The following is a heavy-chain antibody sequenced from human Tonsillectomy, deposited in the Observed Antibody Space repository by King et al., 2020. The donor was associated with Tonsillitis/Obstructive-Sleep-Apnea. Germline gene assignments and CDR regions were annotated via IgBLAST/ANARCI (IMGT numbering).Heavy chain of an antibody. CDR1: GFTFSDHY. D-gene: IGHD2-21*01. J-gene: IGHJ6*02. CDR2: IRNKANDYTT. Sequence: VQLVESGGGLVQPGGSLRLSCAASGFTFSDHYMDWVRQAPGKGLEWVGRIRNKANDYTTEYAASVKGRFTVSRDNSKYSLYLQMNSLKTEDTAVSYXATVSGFARGXXYXGMDAXGPGTTVTVSS. CDR3: ATVSGFARGXXYXGMDA. V-gene: IGHV3-72*01.